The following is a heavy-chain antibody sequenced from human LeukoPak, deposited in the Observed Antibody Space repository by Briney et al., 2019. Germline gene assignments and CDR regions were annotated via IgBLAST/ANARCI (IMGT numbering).Heavy chain of an antibody. D-gene: IGHD2-8*02. CDR3: VRAPATNEWRCMDY. V-gene: IGHV3-7*01. Sequence: GGSLRLSCAASGFTFSNYWMGWVRQAPGKGLEWVANIKQDGSEKRYVDPVKGRFTISRDNAENSLYLQMNSLRAEDTGVYYCVRAPATNEWRCMDYWGRGTLVTVSS. CDR2: IKQDGSEK. CDR1: GFTFSNYW. J-gene: IGHJ4*02.